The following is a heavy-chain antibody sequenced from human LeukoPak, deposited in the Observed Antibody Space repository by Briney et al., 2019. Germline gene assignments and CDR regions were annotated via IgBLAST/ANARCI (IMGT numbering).Heavy chain of an antibody. CDR2: ISGSGGST. J-gene: IGHJ5*02. CDR3: AKVSRGVTAADFDP. Sequence: PGGSLRLSCAASGSTFSSYAMSWVRQAPGKGLEWVSAISGSGGSTYYADSVKGRFTISRDNSKNTLYLQMNSLRAEDTAVYYCAKVSRGVTAADFDPWGQGTLVTVSS. D-gene: IGHD3-10*01. V-gene: IGHV3-23*01. CDR1: GSTFSSYA.